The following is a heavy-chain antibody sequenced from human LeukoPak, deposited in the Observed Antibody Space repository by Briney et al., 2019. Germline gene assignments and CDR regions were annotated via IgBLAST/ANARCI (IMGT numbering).Heavy chain of an antibody. V-gene: IGHV3-73*01. D-gene: IGHD3-10*01. CDR2: IRSKANSYAT. J-gene: IGHJ4*02. Sequence: GGSLRLSCAASGFTFSGSAMHWVRQASGKGLEWVGRIRSKANSYATAYAASVKGRFTISRDDSKNMAYLQMNSLKTEDTAVYYCISLDYYGSGSLDWGQGTLVTVSS. CDR1: GFTFSGSA. CDR3: ISLDYYGSGSLD.